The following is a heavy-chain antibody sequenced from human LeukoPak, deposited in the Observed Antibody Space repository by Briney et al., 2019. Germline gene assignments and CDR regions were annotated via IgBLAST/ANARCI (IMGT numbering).Heavy chain of an antibody. CDR2: ISAYNGNT. D-gene: IGHD3-3*01. V-gene: IGHV1-18*01. Sequence: ASVKVSCKASGYTFTSYGISWVRQAPGQGLEWMGWISAYNGNTNYAQKLQGRVIMTTDTSTSTAYMELRSLRSDDTAVYYCARGGERITIFGVVITHNDYWGQGTLVTVSS. J-gene: IGHJ4*02. CDR3: ARGGERITIFGVVITHNDY. CDR1: GYTFTSYG.